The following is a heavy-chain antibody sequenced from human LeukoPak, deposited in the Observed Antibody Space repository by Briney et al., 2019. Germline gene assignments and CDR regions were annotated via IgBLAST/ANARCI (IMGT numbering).Heavy chain of an antibody. CDR3: ARLAGTYYFDY. Sequence: PSETLSLTCTVSGGSISSSSYYWGWIRQPPGKGLEWIGSIYYSGGTYYNPSLKSRVTISVDTSKNQFSLKLSSVTAADTAVYCCARLAGTYYFDYWGQGTLVTVSS. D-gene: IGHD3-10*01. CDR2: IYYSGGT. CDR1: GGSISSSSYY. V-gene: IGHV4-39*01. J-gene: IGHJ4*02.